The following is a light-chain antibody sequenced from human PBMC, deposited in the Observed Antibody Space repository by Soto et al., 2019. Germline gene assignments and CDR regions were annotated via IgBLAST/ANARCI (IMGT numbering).Light chain of an antibody. J-gene: IGLJ2*01. CDR2: EVS. V-gene: IGLV2-14*01. CDR3: SSYTSSSTVV. Sequence: QSVLTQPASVSGSPGQSITISCTGTSSDVGAYNYVSWYQQHPGKAPKLMIFEVSNRASGVSIRFSGSKSGNTASLTISGLQAEDEADYYCSSYTSSSTVVFGGGTQLTVL. CDR1: SSDVGAYNY.